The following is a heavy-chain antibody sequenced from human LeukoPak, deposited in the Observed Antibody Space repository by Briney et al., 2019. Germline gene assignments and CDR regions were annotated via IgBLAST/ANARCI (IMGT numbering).Heavy chain of an antibody. Sequence: GPSLRPSCAASGFTFNSYAMSCVRQAPGKGRGWVSVVSDRGDVTQDADSVKGRFSISRDNSANTLYLQMNSLRADDTAVYYCAKHITVARSSHYIDYWGQGTLVTVSS. J-gene: IGHJ4*02. D-gene: IGHD4-11*01. CDR3: AKHITVARSSHYIDY. V-gene: IGHV3-23*01. CDR2: VSDRGDVT. CDR1: GFTFNSYA.